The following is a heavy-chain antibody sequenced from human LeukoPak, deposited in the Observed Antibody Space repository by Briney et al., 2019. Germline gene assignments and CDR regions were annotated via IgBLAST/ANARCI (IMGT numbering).Heavy chain of an antibody. J-gene: IGHJ4*02. CDR1: GFTFSSYW. CDR3: ASADYTYGVDF. V-gene: IGHV3-74*01. CDR2: INTDGTTT. D-gene: IGHD5-18*01. Sequence: PGGSLRLSCAASGFTFSSYWMHWVRQVPGKGLVWLSRINTDGTTTNYADFGKGRLTISRDNAKNTVYLQMNSLRAEDTAVYYCASADYTYGVDFWGQGTLVTVSS.